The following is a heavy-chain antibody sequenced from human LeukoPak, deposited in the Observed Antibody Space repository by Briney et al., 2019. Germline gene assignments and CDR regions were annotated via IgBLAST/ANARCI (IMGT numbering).Heavy chain of an antibody. CDR1: GYSFSSYW. Sequence: GESLKIPCKGSGYSFSSYWIGWVRQRPGKGLEGMGIIYPGDSDTTYSPSFQGQVTISADKSISTAYLQWSSLKASDTAMYYCARFDCSSTSCYKSYNYGMDVWGQGTTVTVSS. D-gene: IGHD2-2*02. J-gene: IGHJ6*02. V-gene: IGHV5-51*01. CDR2: IYPGDSDT. CDR3: ARFDCSSTSCYKSYNYGMDV.